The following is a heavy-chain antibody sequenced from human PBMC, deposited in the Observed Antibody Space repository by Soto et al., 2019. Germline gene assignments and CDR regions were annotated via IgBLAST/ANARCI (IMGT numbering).Heavy chain of an antibody. J-gene: IGHJ4*02. CDR3: AALLWFGELLYDAGY. V-gene: IGHV1-58*02. D-gene: IGHD3-10*01. CDR2: IVVGSGNT. Sequence: ASVKVSCKASGFTFTISAMQWVRQARGQRLEWIGWIVVGSGNTNYAQKFQERVTITRDMSTSTAYMELSSLRSEDTAVYYCAALLWFGELLYDAGYWGQGTLVTVSS. CDR1: GFTFTISA.